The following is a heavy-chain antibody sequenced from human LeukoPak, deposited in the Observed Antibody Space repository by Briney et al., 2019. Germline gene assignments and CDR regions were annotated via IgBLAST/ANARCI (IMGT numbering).Heavy chain of an antibody. Sequence: GGSLRLSCAASGFTLSNYWMTWIRQAPGKGLEWVANIQRDGSEKNYVGSVKGRFTTSRDNAKNSLYLQMNSLRGDDTAVYYCARDLRNHDFWSGGAFDIWGQGTMVTV. V-gene: IGHV3-7*01. D-gene: IGHD3-3*01. J-gene: IGHJ3*02. CDR3: ARDLRNHDFWSGGAFDI. CDR2: IQRDGSEK. CDR1: GFTLSNYW.